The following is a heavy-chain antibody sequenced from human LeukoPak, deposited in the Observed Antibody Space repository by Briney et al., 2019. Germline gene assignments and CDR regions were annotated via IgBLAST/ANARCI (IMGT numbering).Heavy chain of an antibody. CDR1: GFTFSSYG. V-gene: IGHV3-30*02. D-gene: IGHD4-17*01. Sequence: PGGSLRLSCAASGFTFSSYGMHWVRQAPGKGLEWVAFIRYDGSNKYHADSVKGRFTISRDNAKKSVYLQMNTLRAEDTAVYYCARATDYGDSISSLYYYFDLWGRGTLVSVSS. J-gene: IGHJ4*02. CDR2: IRYDGSNK. CDR3: ARATDYGDSISSLYYYFDL.